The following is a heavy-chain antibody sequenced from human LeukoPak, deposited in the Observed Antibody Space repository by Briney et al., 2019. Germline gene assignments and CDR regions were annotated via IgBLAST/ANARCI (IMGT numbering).Heavy chain of an antibody. CDR1: GFTFSSYA. J-gene: IGHJ4*02. V-gene: IGHV3-23*01. Sequence: GGSLRLSCAASGFTFSSYAMSWVRQAPGKGLEWVSAISGSGGSTYYADSVKGRFTISRDNSRDTLYLKMNSLRAEDTAVYYCAKGYYDYVWGSYYFDYWGQGTLVTVSS. CDR2: ISGSGGST. D-gene: IGHD3-16*01. CDR3: AKGYYDYVWGSYYFDY.